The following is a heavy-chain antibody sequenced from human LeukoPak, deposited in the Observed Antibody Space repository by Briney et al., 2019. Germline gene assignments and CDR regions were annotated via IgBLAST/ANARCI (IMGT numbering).Heavy chain of an antibody. J-gene: IGHJ4*02. CDR1: GASISSSAYY. V-gene: IGHV4-61*08. Sequence: SETLSLTCIISGASISSSAYYWGWIRQPPGKGLEWIGYIYYSGSTNYNPSLKSRVTISVDTSKNQFSLKLSSVTAADTAVYYCARARLLWFGELSPLDYWGQGTLVTVSS. D-gene: IGHD3-10*01. CDR3: ARARLLWFGELSPLDY. CDR2: IYYSGST.